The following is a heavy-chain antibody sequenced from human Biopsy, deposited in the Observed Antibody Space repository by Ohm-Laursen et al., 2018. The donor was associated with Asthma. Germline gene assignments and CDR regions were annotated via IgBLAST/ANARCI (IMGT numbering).Heavy chain of an antibody. CDR2: ISKDASTQ. CDR3: VRDGTDDAFDI. V-gene: IGHV3-30*03. CDR1: GFSFSRYG. J-gene: IGHJ3*02. D-gene: IGHD1-1*01. Sequence: SLRLSCTASGFSFSRYGIHWVRQAPGKGLEWVGVISKDASTQDYADSVKGRFTMARDNSKNTLDLQMNSLREEDTAVYYCVRDGTDDAFDIWGQGTVVSVSS.